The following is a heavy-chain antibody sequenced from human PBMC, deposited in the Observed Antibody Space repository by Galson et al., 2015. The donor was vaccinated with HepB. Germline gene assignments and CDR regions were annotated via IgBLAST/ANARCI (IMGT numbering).Heavy chain of an antibody. CDR3: AKTYGGNSDYYYYGMDV. CDR1: GFTFSSYG. J-gene: IGHJ6*02. CDR2: ISYDGSNK. V-gene: IGHV3-30*18. Sequence: SLRLSCAASGFTFSSYGMHWVRQAPGKGLEWVAVISYDGSNKYYADSVKGRFTISRDNSKNTLYLQMNSLRAEDTAVYYCAKTYGGNSDYYYYGMDVWGQGTTVTVSS. D-gene: IGHD4-23*01.